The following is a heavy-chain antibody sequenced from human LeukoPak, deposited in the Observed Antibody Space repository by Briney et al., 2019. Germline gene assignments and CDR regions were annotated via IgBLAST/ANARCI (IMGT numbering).Heavy chain of an antibody. CDR2: IWYDGSNK. Sequence: PGRSLRLSCAASGFTFSGYGMHWVRQAPGKGLEWVAVIWYDGSNKYYADSVKGRFTISRDNSKNTLYLQMNSLRAEDTAVYYCARDGVAGKFDYWGQGTLVTVSS. J-gene: IGHJ4*02. CDR3: ARDGVAGKFDY. D-gene: IGHD6-19*01. CDR1: GFTFSGYG. V-gene: IGHV3-33*01.